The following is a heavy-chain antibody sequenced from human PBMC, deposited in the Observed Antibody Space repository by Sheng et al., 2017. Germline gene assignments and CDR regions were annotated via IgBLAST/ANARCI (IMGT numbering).Heavy chain of an antibody. J-gene: IGHJ4*02. V-gene: IGHV4-34*01. CDR1: GGSFSGYY. CDR3: ARGRYYYGSGSYYTLWYFDY. D-gene: IGHD3-10*01. Sequence: QVQLQQWGAGLLKPSETLSLTCAVYGGSFSGYYWSWIRQPPGKGLEWIGEINHSGSTNYNPSLKSRVTISVDTSKNQFSLKLSSVTAADTAVYYCARGRYYYGSGSYYTLWYFDYWGQGTLVTSPQ. CDR2: INHSGST.